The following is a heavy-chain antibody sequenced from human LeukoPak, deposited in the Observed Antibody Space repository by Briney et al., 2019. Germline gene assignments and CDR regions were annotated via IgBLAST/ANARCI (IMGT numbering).Heavy chain of an antibody. CDR1: GFTFSGSD. CDR3: TTYRSGHY. J-gene: IGHJ4*02. CDR2: ITTMASNYAT. D-gene: IGHD6-19*01. V-gene: IGHV3-73*01. Sequence: PGGSRRLSCAASGFTFSGSDVHWVRQASGKGLEWVGRITTMASNYATAYAASVRGRFTISRDDSEDMAYLQMNSLTTADTALYYCTTYRSGHYWGQGTLAAVSS.